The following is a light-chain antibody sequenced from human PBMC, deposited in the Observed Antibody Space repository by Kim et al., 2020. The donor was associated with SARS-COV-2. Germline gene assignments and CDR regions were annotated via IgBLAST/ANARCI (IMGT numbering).Light chain of an antibody. CDR1: QGISSY. J-gene: IGKJ1*01. CDR3: QQYYSYPVT. CDR2: AAS. V-gene: IGKV1-8*01. Sequence: ASTGDRVTISCRASQGISSYLAWYQQKPGKAPKLLIYAASTLQSGVPSRFSGSGSGTDFTLTISCLQSEDFATYYCQQYYSYPVTFGQGTKVEIK.